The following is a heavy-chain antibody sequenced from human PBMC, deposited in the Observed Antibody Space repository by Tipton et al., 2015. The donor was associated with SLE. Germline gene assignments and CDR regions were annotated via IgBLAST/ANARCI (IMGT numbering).Heavy chain of an antibody. CDR1: GYSISDYA. D-gene: IGHD2-2*01. V-gene: IGHV7-4-1*01. Sequence: QVQLVQSGAEVKKPGASVKVSCKASGYSISDYAMNWVRQAPGQGLEWMGWINTNNGKPTYAQGLTGRFVFLLDTSVNTAVYYCARDRRRTSVVVGPFDYWGQGTLVTVSS. CDR3: FDY. J-gene: IGHJ4*02. CDR2: INTNNGKP.